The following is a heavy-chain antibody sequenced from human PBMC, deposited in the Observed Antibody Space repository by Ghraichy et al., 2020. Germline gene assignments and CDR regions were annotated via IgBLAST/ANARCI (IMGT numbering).Heavy chain of an antibody. D-gene: IGHD2-2*01. J-gene: IGHJ6*02. Sequence: GESLNISCKGSGYSFTSYWIGWVRQMPGKGLEWMGIIYPGDSDTRYSPSFQGQVTISADKSISTAYLQWSSLKASDTAMYYCARLGADCSSTSCYSGDIYGMDVWGQGTTVTVSS. CDR3: ARLGADCSSTSCYSGDIYGMDV. V-gene: IGHV5-51*01. CDR1: GYSFTSYW. CDR2: IYPGDSDT.